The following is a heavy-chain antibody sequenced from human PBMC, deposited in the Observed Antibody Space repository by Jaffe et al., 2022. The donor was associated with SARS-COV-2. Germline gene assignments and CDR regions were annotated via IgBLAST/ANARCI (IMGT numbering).Heavy chain of an antibody. CDR3: AREIRSWYVESY. J-gene: IGHJ4*02. V-gene: IGHV4-34*01. CDR2: IDHSGSA. D-gene: IGHD6-13*01. Sequence: QVQIQQWGAGLLKPSETLSLNCAVSGGSFNGYYWSWIRQAPGKGLEWIGEIDHSGSANYNPSLKSRVTISVDTSKNQFSLKLSSVTAADTGLYYCAREIRSWYVESYWGQGTLVTVSS. CDR1: GGSFNGYY.